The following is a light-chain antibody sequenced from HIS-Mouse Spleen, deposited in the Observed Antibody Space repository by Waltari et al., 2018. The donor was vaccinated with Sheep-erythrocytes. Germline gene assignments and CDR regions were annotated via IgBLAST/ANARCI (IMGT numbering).Light chain of an antibody. Sequence: SSELTQPPSVSVSPGQTASITCPGDKLGDKYACWYQQKPGQSPVLVIYQDTKRPSGIPERFSGSNARNTATLTCSGTQAMDEADYYCQAWDSSIVVFGGGTKLTVL. CDR1: KLGDKY. CDR3: QAWDSSIVV. CDR2: QDT. V-gene: IGLV3-1*01. J-gene: IGLJ2*01.